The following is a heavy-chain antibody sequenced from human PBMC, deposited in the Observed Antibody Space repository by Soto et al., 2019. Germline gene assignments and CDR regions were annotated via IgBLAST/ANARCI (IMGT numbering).Heavy chain of an antibody. D-gene: IGHD2-2*01. J-gene: IGHJ6*02. V-gene: IGHV1-69*01. CDR1: GGTFSSYA. CDR2: IIPISGTA. Sequence: QVQLVQSGAEVKKPGSSVKVSCKASGGTFSSYAISWVRQAPGQGLEWMGGIIPISGTANYAQKFQGRVTINADESTSTAYMELSSLRSEDTAVYYWARSQGSSTSLEIYYSYYYGMHVWGQGTTVTVSS. CDR3: ARSQGSSTSLEIYYSYYYGMHV.